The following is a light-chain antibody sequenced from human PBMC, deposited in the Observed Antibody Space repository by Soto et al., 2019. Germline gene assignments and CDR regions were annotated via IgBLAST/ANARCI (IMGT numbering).Light chain of an antibody. Sequence: DIQMTQSPSSLSASVGDTVTIICRASQGISSSLAWYQQKAGKVPDLLIYAASTLQSGVPSHFSGSGSGTDFTLTISSLQPEDVATYYCQDYHSTPFTFGPGTRVEIK. CDR2: AAS. CDR3: QDYHSTPFT. CDR1: QGISSS. V-gene: IGKV1-27*01. J-gene: IGKJ3*01.